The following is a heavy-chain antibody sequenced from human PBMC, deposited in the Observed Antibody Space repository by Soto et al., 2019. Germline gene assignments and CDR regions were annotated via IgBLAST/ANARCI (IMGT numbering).Heavy chain of an antibody. CDR3: ARDASSSRKNYYYYYMDV. Sequence: ASVKVSCKASGYTFTSYAMHWVRQAPGQRLEWMGWINAGNGNTKYSQKFQGRVTITRDTSARTAYMELSSLRSEDTAVYYCARDASSSRKNYYYYYMDVWGKGTTVTVSS. CDR1: GYTFTSYA. CDR2: INAGNGNT. D-gene: IGHD6-13*01. J-gene: IGHJ6*03. V-gene: IGHV1-3*01.